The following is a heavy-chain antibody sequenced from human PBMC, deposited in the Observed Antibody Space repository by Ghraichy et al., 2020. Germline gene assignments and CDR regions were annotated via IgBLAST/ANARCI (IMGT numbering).Heavy chain of an antibody. V-gene: IGHV5-51*01. Sequence: GESLNISCKGSGYSFSNYWIAWVRKMPGQCLEWMGVIYPGDSDTRYSPSFQGLVTISADKSITTAYLQWSSLKASATAVDYCARRYSGGYEHLEYWGQGTMVTVSS. CDR2: IYPGDSDT. CDR1: GYSFSNYW. J-gene: IGHJ4*02. CDR3: ARRYSGGYEHLEY. D-gene: IGHD1-26*01.